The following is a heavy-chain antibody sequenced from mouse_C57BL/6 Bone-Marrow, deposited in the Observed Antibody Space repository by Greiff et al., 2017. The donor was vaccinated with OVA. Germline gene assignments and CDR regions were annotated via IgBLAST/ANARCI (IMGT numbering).Heavy chain of an antibody. J-gene: IGHJ1*03. D-gene: IGHD1-1*01. CDR3: ARDERYYGSNWYFDV. V-gene: IGHV5-4*01. Sequence: EVKLVESGGGLVKPGGSLKLSCAASGFTFSSYAMSWVRQTPEKRLEWVATISDGGSYTYYPDNVKGRFTISRDNAKNNLYLQMSHLKSEDTAMYYCARDERYYGSNWYFDVWGTGTTVTVSS. CDR2: ISDGGSYT. CDR1: GFTFSSYA.